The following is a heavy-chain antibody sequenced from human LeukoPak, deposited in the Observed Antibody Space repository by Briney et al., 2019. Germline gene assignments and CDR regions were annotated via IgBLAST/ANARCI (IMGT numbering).Heavy chain of an antibody. Sequence: ASVKVSCKTSGYTLTGYYMHWVRQAPGQGLEWMGWINPNSGGTDYAQKFQGRVTMTRDTSISTAYMELGRLTSDDTAVYYCVTDGYYYGSGTYPNYWGQGTLVTISS. CDR2: INPNSGGT. D-gene: IGHD3-10*01. J-gene: IGHJ4*02. CDR3: VTDGYYYGSGTYPNY. CDR1: GYTLTGYY. V-gene: IGHV1-2*02.